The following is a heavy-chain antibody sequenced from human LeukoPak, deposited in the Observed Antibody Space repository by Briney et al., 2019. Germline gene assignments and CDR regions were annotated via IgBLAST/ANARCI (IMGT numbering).Heavy chain of an antibody. CDR1: GFTFSSYG. CDR2: IWYDGSNK. CDR3: ARGVYYYDSSGYPTLDY. D-gene: IGHD3-22*01. V-gene: IGHV3-33*01. J-gene: IGHJ4*02. Sequence: GVSLRLSCAASGFTFSSYGMHWVRQAPGKGLEWVAVIWYDGSNKYYADSVKGRFTISRDNSKNTLYLQMNSLRAEDTAVYYCARGVYYYDSSGYPTLDYWGQGTLVTVSS.